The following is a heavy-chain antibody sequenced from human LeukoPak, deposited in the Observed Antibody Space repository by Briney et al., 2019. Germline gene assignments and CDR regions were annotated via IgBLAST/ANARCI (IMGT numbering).Heavy chain of an antibody. CDR3: AKQGGARQDYYMDV. V-gene: IGHV1-69*06. Sequence: SVKVSCKASGGSFHRYAITWVRQAPGQRLEWMGRIIPVFGSSNYPQKFQDRVTLTADIAPNTAYTGLDSLASEDTAVLFLAKQGGARQDYYMDVWGNGATVIVSS. J-gene: IGHJ6*03. CDR1: GGSFHRYA. D-gene: IGHD4/OR15-4a*01. CDR2: IIPVFGSS.